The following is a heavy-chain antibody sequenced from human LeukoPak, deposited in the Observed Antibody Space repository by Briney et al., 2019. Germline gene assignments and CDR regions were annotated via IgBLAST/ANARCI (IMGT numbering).Heavy chain of an antibody. CDR2: IKQDGSEK. CDR3: ARDSTGYGYEGWS. D-gene: IGHD5-18*01. V-gene: IGHV3-7*01. Sequence: GGSLRLSCVASGFTFSSFWMSWVRQAPGKGLEWVANIKQDGSEKFYVDSVKGRFTISRDNAKNSLFLQMNRLRAEDMAVYYCARDSTGYGYEGWSWGQGTLVTVSS. J-gene: IGHJ5*02. CDR1: GFTFSSFW.